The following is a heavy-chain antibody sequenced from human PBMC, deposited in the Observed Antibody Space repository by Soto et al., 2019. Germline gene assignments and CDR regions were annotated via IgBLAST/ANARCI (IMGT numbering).Heavy chain of an antibody. D-gene: IGHD4-17*01. J-gene: IGHJ4*02. CDR2: IYYSGST. CDR3: ARADYGDYGIDY. V-gene: IGHV4-59*01. Sequence: PSETLSLTCTVSGGSISNYYRSWIRQPPGKGLEWIGYIYYSGSTRYNPSLKSRVTISVDTSENQFSLKLSSVTAADTAVYYCARADYGDYGIDYWGQGTLVTVSS. CDR1: GGSISNYY.